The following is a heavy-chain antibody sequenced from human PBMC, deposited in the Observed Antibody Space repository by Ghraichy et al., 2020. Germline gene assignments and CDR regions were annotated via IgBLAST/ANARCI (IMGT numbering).Heavy chain of an antibody. D-gene: IGHD6-13*01. Sequence: SVKVSCKASGGTFSSYAISWVRQAPGQGLEWMGGIIPIFGTANYVQKFQGRVTITADESTSTAYMELSSLRSEDTAVYYCARAYIAAAGALGMDVWGQGTTVTVSS. V-gene: IGHV1-69*13. J-gene: IGHJ6*02. CDR1: GGTFSSYA. CDR2: IIPIFGTA. CDR3: ARAYIAAAGALGMDV.